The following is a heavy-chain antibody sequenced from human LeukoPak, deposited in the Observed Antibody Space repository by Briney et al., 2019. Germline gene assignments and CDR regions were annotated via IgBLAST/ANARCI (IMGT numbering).Heavy chain of an antibody. CDR2: IFYSEST. CDR3: ARLSSGWVNAFDI. V-gene: IGHV4-38-2*02. CDR1: GYSISNGYF. Sequence: SETLSLTCTVSGYSISNGYFWGWIRQPPGKGLEWIGYIFYSESTEYNPPLKTRVTISVDTSKNQFSLRLSSVTAADTAVYYCARLSSGWVNAFDIWGQGTMVTVSS. J-gene: IGHJ3*02. D-gene: IGHD6-19*01.